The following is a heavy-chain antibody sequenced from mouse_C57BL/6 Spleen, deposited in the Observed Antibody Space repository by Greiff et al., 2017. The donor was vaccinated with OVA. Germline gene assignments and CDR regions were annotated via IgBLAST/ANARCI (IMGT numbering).Heavy chain of an antibody. CDR1: GFTFSDYG. D-gene: IGHD1-1*01. J-gene: IGHJ4*01. CDR2: ISSGSSTL. Sequence: EVMLVESGGGLVKPGGSLKLSCAASGFTFSDYGMHWVRQAPEKGLEWVAYISSGSSTLYYADTVKGRFTISRDNAKNTLFLQMTSLRAEDTAMYYCARTTVVAPYAMDYWGQGTSVTVSS. V-gene: IGHV5-17*01. CDR3: ARTTVVAPYAMDY.